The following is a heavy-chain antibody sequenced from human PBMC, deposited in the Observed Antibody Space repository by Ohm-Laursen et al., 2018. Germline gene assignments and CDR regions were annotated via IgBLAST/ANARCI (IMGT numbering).Heavy chain of an antibody. CDR1: EGTFNSYA. Sequence: SSVKVSCKASEGTFNSYAISWVRQAPGQGLEWMGGIIPIFGTANYAQKFQGRVTITADKSTSTAYMELSSLRSEDTAVYYCATTVVTPYYFDYWGQGTLVNVSS. CDR3: ATTVVTPYYFDY. V-gene: IGHV1-69*06. D-gene: IGHD4-23*01. J-gene: IGHJ4*02. CDR2: IIPIFGTA.